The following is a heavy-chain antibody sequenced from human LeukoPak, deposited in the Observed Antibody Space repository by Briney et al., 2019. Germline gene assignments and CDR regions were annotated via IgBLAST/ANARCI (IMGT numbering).Heavy chain of an antibody. CDR2: INHSGST. D-gene: IGHD1-26*01. V-gene: IGHV4-34*01. CDR1: GGSFSGYY. CDR3: ARSGGVGAVWLRAFDY. J-gene: IGHJ4*02. Sequence: SETLSLTCAVYGGSFSGYYWSWIRQPPGKGLEWIGEINHSGSTNYNPSLKSRVTISVDTSKNQFSLKLSSVTAADTAVYYCARSGGVGAVWLRAFDYWGQGTLVTVSS.